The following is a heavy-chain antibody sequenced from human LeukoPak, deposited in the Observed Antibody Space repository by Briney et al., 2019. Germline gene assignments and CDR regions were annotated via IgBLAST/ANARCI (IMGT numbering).Heavy chain of an antibody. Sequence: SETLSLTCTVSNGSTSSSSYYWGWIRQPPGKGLEWIGSIYYSGSTYYNPSLKSRLTISVDTPKNHFSLQLSSVTAADTAVYYCASAGSSGYDFDYWGQGTLVTVSS. D-gene: IGHD5-12*01. CDR1: NGSTSSSSYY. J-gene: IGHJ4*02. CDR2: IYYSGST. V-gene: IGHV4-39*02. CDR3: ASAGSSGYDFDY.